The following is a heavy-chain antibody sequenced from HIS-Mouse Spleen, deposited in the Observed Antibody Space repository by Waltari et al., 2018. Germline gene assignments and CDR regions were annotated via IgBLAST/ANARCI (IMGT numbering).Heavy chain of an antibody. CDR3: ARDRLGYSYGLEYYYYYYGMDV. CDR2: ISYSGST. CDR1: GGSISSYY. J-gene: IGHJ6*02. V-gene: IGHV4-59*01. D-gene: IGHD5-18*01. Sequence: QVQLQESGPGLVKPSETLSLTCTVSGGSISSYYWSWIRQPPGKGLEWIWYISYSGSTNHNPSLKSRVTRSVDTSKNQFSLRLSSVTAADTAVYYCARDRLGYSYGLEYYYYYYGMDVWGQGTTVTVSS.